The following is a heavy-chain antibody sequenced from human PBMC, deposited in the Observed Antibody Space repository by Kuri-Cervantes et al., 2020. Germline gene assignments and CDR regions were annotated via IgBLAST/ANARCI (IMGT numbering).Heavy chain of an antibody. Sequence: ASAKVSCKASGYTFTSYDINWVRQATGQGLEWMGWMNPNSGNTGYAQKFQGRVTMTRNTSISTAYMELSSLRSEDTAVYYCARAGIYYYGMDVWGQGTTVTVSS. CDR2: MNPNSGNT. J-gene: IGHJ6*02. CDR3: ARAGIYYYGMDV. D-gene: IGHD1-26*01. V-gene: IGHV1-8*01. CDR1: GYTFTSYD.